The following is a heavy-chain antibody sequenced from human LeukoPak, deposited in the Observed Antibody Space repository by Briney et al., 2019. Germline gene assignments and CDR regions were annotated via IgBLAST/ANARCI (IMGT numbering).Heavy chain of an antibody. CDR3: ARGRDYGDYVFDY. CDR1: GYTFTNYT. V-gene: IGHV7-4-1*02. J-gene: IGHJ4*02. CDR2: INTNTGNP. Sequence: GASVKVSCKASGYTFTNYTLNWVRQAPGQGLEWMGWINTNTGNPTYAQGFTGRFVLSLDTSVSTAYLQISSLKAEDTAVYYCARGRDYGDYVFDYWGQGTLVTVSS. D-gene: IGHD4-17*01.